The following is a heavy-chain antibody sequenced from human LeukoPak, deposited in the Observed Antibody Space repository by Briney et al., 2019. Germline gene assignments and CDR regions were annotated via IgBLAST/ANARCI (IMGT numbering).Heavy chain of an antibody. CDR2: INHSGST. V-gene: IGHV4-34*01. J-gene: IGHJ4*02. D-gene: IGHD3-22*01. CDR1: GGSFSGYY. CDR3: AYSSGYYYVGY. Sequence: NPSETLSLTCAVYGGSFSGYYWSWIRQPPGKGLEWIGEINHSGSTNYNPSLKSRVTISVDTSKNQFSLKLSSVTAADTAVYYCAYSSGYYYVGYWGQGTLVTVSS.